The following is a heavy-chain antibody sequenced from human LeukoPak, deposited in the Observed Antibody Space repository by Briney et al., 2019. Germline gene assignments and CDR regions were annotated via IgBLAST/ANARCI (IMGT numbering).Heavy chain of an antibody. V-gene: IGHV3-20*04. Sequence: GGSLRLSCAPSGFTFDDYGMSWVRQVPGKGLEWVSGINWNGDRTGYADSVKGRFTISRDNVKNSLFLQMNSLRAEDTAVYYCASKAPDSSGFNPWGQGTLVTVSS. D-gene: IGHD3-22*01. J-gene: IGHJ5*02. CDR3: ASKAPDSSGFNP. CDR1: GFTFDDYG. CDR2: INWNGDRT.